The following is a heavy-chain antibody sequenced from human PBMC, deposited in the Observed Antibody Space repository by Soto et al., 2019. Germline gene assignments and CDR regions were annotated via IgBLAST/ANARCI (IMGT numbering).Heavy chain of an antibody. J-gene: IGHJ4*02. D-gene: IGHD3-16*01. CDR1: GFTFSRSA. Sequence: GGSLRLSCAASGFTFSRSAMHWFRQAPGKGLEWVAVISYDGSDKFYADSVKGRFTISRDNSKNTIYLQMNSLRVEDTALYYCTRESSAYYCDYWGQGALVTVS. V-gene: IGHV3-30-3*01. CDR3: TRESSAYYCDY. CDR2: ISYDGSDK.